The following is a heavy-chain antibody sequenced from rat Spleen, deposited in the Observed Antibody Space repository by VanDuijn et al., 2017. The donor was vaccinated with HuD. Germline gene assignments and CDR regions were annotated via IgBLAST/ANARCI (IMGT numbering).Heavy chain of an antibody. Sequence: QVQLKESGPGLVQPSQTLSLTCTVSGFSLTSYNVHWVRQPAGKGLEWMGIIWTGGSTASSAVLKSRLSISRDTSKSQVFLKMNSLQTEDTATYYCARGGGGYLDDWGQGVMVTVSS. CDR1: GFSLTSYN. V-gene: IGHV2-30*01. CDR2: IWTGGST. D-gene: IGHD1-11*01. J-gene: IGHJ2*01. CDR3: ARGGGGYLDD.